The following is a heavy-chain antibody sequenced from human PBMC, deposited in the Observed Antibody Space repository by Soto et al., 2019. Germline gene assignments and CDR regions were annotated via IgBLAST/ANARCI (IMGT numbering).Heavy chain of an antibody. CDR1: GGTFSSYA. CDR3: ARAHSIYGGNSILDY. V-gene: IGHV1-69*13. D-gene: IGHD2-21*02. Sequence: RASVKVSCKASGGTFSSYAISWVRQAPGQGLEWMGGINPIFGTANYAQKFQGRVTITADESTSTAYMELSSLRSEDTAVYYCARAHSIYGGNSILDYWGQGTLVTVSS. CDR2: INPIFGTA. J-gene: IGHJ4*02.